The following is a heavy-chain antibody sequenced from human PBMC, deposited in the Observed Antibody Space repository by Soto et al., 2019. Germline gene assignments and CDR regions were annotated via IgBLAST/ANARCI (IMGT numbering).Heavy chain of an antibody. CDR3: AKEGLNRYFDY. CDR1: GFTFDDYA. CDR2: ISWNSGNI. V-gene: IGHV3-9*01. D-gene: IGHD3-16*01. J-gene: IGHJ4*02. Sequence: LSLSCAASGFTFDDYAMHWVRQTPGRGLEWVSGISWNSGNIAYADSVKGRFTISRDNAKNSLYLQMNSLRAEDTALYYCAKEGLNRYFDYWGQGTLVTVSS.